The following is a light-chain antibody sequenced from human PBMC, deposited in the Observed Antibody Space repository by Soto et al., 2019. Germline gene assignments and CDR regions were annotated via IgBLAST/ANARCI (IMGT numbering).Light chain of an antibody. J-gene: IGLJ1*01. Sequence: QSALTQPASVSGSPGLSITISCTGTISDVGGYNFVSWYQQYPGKAPKLMICDVSNRPSGVSNRFSGSKSGNTASLTISGLQAEDEADYYCSSFTGSNYVFGTGTKVTVL. CDR1: ISDVGGYNF. CDR2: DVS. V-gene: IGLV2-14*03. CDR3: SSFTGSNYV.